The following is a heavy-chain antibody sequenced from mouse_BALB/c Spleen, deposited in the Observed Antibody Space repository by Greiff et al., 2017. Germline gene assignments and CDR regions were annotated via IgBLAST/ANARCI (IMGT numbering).Heavy chain of an antibody. J-gene: IGHJ1*01. D-gene: IGHD2-4*01. CDR2: IYPGSGST. Sequence: QVQLKESGPELVKPGASVKVSCKASGYSFTDYVISWVKQRTGQGLEWIGEIYPGSGSTYYNEKFKGKATLTADKSSNTAYMQLSSLTSEDSAVYFCARGGLRYFDVWGAGTTVTVSS. CDR3: ARGGLRYFDV. V-gene: IGHV1-77*01. CDR1: GYSFTDYV.